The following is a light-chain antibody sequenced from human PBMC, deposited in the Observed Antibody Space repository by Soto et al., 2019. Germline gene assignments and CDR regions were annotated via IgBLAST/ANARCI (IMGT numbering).Light chain of an antibody. Sequence: QSALTQPASVSGSPGQSITISCTGTSSDVGSYNFVSWYQHHPGKAPKLIIYEVNKRPSGVSNRFSGSKSGNTASLTISGLQAEDETDYYCCSYATTFTWVFGGGTKLTVL. CDR2: EVN. V-gene: IGLV2-23*02. J-gene: IGLJ3*02. CDR1: SSDVGSYNF. CDR3: CSYATTFTWV.